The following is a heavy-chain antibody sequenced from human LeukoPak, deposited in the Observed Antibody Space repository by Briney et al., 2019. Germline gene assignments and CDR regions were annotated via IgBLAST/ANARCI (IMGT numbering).Heavy chain of an antibody. D-gene: IGHD5-24*01. CDR2: IHATVSNK. V-gene: IGHV3-23*01. J-gene: IGHJ4*02. CDR3: ARDRDGYNSILDY. Sequence: PGGSLRLSCEVSEFPFSIYAMAWVRQAPGQGLEWVSAIHATVSNKYYTDSVKGCFTISSDNPNNSLYLQMNSVRAEHTAVYHCARDRDGYNSILDYWGEGPLVPVSS. CDR1: EFPFSIYA.